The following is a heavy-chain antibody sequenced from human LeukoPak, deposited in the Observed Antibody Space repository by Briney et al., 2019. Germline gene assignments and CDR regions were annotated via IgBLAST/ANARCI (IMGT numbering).Heavy chain of an antibody. J-gene: IGHJ4*02. CDR1: GGSITSYY. D-gene: IGHD3-3*01. V-gene: IGHV3-7*01. Sequence: ETLSLTCTVSGGSITSYYWSWIRQPPGKGLEWVASIKHDGSEKYYVDSVRGRFTISRDNTMNSLYLQMSSLRAEDTAVYYCATDRGWRTSGYYLYYFEYWGQGTLVTYSS. CDR2: IKHDGSEK. CDR3: ATDRGWRTSGYYLYYFEY.